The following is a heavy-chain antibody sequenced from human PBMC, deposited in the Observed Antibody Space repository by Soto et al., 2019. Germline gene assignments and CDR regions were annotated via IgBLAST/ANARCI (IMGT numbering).Heavy chain of an antibody. CDR3: AKDAVYKDGLWLMDS. CDR2: VTGSGGQI. D-gene: IGHD2-21*01. J-gene: IGHJ5*02. CDR1: GFTISTYA. V-gene: IGHV3-23*01. Sequence: GGSLRLSCAAAGFTISTYAMTWVRQAPGKGLECVSGVTGSGGQIHYADSVKGRFTISKDNSKNTLYLQMSSLREEDTALYYCAKDAVYKDGLWLMDSWGQGTLVTVSS.